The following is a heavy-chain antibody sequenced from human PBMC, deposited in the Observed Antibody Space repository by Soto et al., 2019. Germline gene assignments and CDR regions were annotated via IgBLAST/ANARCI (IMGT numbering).Heavy chain of an antibody. CDR1: SSSSYY. V-gene: IGHV3-7*03. CDR2: IKQDGSEK. J-gene: IGHJ4*02. D-gene: IGHD3-22*01. Sequence: SSSSYYWGWIRQAPGKGLEWVANIKQDGSEKYYVDSVKGRFTISRDNAKNSLYLQRNSLRAEDTAVYYCARDRPLAYYDSSGYSPHDYWGQGTLVTVSS. CDR3: ARDRPLAYYDSSGYSPHDY.